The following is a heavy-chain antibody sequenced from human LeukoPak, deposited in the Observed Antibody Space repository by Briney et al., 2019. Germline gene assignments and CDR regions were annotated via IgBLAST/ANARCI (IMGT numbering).Heavy chain of an antibody. Sequence: PSETLSLTCTISGGSISSSTYYWGWIRQPPGMGLEWIGSINYSGNTYYNPSLKSRVTISVDTSNHQFSLKLTSLTAADTAVYYCARHSTGYRIIDSWGQGKLVTVSS. CDR1: GGSISSSTYY. V-gene: IGHV4-39*01. D-gene: IGHD3-22*01. CDR3: ARHSTGYRIIDS. J-gene: IGHJ4*02. CDR2: INYSGNT.